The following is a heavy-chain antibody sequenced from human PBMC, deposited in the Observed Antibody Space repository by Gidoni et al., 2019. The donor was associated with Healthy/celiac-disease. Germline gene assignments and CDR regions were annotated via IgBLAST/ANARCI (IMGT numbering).Heavy chain of an antibody. V-gene: IGHV3-23*01. Sequence: EVQLLESGGGLVQPGGSLRLSCAASGFTFGSYAMSWVRQAPGKGLEWVSAISGSGGSTYYADSVKGRFTISRDNSKNTLYLQMNSLRAEDTAVYYCAKGVAGFYYYGMDVWGQGTTVTVSS. CDR2: ISGSGGST. D-gene: IGHD6-19*01. CDR3: AKGVAGFYYYGMDV. CDR1: GFTFGSYA. J-gene: IGHJ6*02.